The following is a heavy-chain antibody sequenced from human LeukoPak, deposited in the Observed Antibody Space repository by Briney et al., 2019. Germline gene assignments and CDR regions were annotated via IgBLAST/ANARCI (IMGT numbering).Heavy chain of an antibody. V-gene: IGHV3-53*01. CDR1: GFTVSSNY. D-gene: IGHD3-10*01. Sequence: GGSLRLSCAASGFTVSSNYMSWVRQAPGKGLEWVSVIYRGGSTYYADSVKGRFTISRDNSKNTLYLQMNSLRAEDTAVYYCARGGVNTMVRGVIRYYYMDVWGKGTMVTISS. CDR2: IYRGGST. CDR3: ARGGVNTMVRGVIRYYYMDV. J-gene: IGHJ6*03.